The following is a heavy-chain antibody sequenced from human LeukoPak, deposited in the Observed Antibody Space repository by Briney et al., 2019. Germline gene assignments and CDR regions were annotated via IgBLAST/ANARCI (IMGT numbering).Heavy chain of an antibody. CDR2: IYYSGST. J-gene: IGHJ6*03. Sequence: SETLSLTCTVSGGSISSGGYYWSWIRQHPGKGLEGIGYIYYSGSTYYNPSLKSRVTISVDTSKNQFSLKLSSVTAADTAVYYCARDPGGYYYMDVWGKGTTVTVSS. V-gene: IGHV4-31*03. CDR1: GGSISSGGYY. D-gene: IGHD3-10*01. CDR3: ARDPGGYYYMDV.